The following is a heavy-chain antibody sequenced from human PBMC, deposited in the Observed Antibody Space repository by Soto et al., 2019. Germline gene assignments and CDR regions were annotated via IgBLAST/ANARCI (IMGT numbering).Heavy chain of an antibody. CDR3: ARADYPNYYYYGMDV. V-gene: IGHV3-48*02. Sequence: GWSLRLSCISSVFTFISYSMNWVRQAPGKGLEWVSYISSSSSTIYYADSVKGRFTISRDNAKNSLYLQMNSLRDEDTAVYYCARADYPNYYYYGMDVWGQGTTVTVSS. D-gene: IGHD4-17*01. CDR2: ISSSSSTI. J-gene: IGHJ6*02. CDR1: VFTFISYS.